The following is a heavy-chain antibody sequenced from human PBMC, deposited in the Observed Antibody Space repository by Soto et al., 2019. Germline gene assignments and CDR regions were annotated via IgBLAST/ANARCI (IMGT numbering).Heavy chain of an antibody. CDR3: ARRAGIAVAGLKGDYYYGMDV. CDR2: VNPSGGST. J-gene: IGHJ6*02. V-gene: IGHV1-46*01. CDR1: GYLFTAYS. D-gene: IGHD6-19*01. Sequence: ASVKVSCKASGYLFTAYSMHWVRQAPGQGLEWMGVVNPSGGSTKYAQNFQGRVTMTRDTSTTTIYMELSSLRSEDTAVYYCARRAGIAVAGLKGDYYYGMDVWGQGTTVTVSS.